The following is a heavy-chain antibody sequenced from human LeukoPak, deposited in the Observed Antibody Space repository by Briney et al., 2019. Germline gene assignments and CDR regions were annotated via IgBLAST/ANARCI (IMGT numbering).Heavy chain of an antibody. CDR1: GFTFSSYG. CDR3: ARDHRYSGSYYYYYYYMDV. CDR2: IRYDGSNK. D-gene: IGHD1-26*01. Sequence: GGSLRLSCAASGFTFSSYGMHWVRQAPGKGLEWVAFIRYDGSNKYYADSVKGRFTISRDNSKNTLYLQMNSLRAEDTAVYYCARDHRYSGSYYYYYYYMDVWGKGTTVTVSS. V-gene: IGHV3-30*02. J-gene: IGHJ6*03.